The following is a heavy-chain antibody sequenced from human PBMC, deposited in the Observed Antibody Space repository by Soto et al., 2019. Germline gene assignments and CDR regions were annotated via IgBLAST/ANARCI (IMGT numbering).Heavy chain of an antibody. D-gene: IGHD2-15*01. CDR1: GVARTYVGYS. CDR2: IGHLETT. V-gene: IGHV4-30-2*06. CDR3: ARAGGHDSFDF. Sequence: SETLPVSCSVSGVARTYVGYSWSCIRKSPEKGLELLGYIGHLETTYYNPSFKSRLSLSIDRTRNKFSLSLSSMTDADKAVYHCARAGGHDSFDFWGQRIQVTVYS. J-gene: IGHJ4*02.